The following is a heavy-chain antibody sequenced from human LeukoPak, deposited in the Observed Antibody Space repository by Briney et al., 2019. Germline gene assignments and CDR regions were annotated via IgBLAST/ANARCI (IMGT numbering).Heavy chain of an antibody. CDR1: GGSISSYY. J-gene: IGHJ3*02. CDR2: IYYSGST. Sequence: SETLSLTCTVSGGSISSYYWSWIRQPPGKGLEWIGYIYYSGSTYYNPSLKSRVTISVDTSKNQFSLKLSSVTAADTAVYYCAIYWGSYRWRAFDIWGQGTMVTVSS. V-gene: IGHV4-59*12. D-gene: IGHD3-16*02. CDR3: AIYWGSYRWRAFDI.